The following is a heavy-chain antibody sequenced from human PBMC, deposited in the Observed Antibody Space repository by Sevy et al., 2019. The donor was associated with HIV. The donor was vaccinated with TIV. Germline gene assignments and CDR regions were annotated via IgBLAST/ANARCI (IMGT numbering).Heavy chain of an antibody. V-gene: IGHV3-23*01. Sequence: GGSLRLSCAASGFTFSSYAMSWVRQAPGKGLEWVSAISGSGGSTYYADSVKGRFTISRDNSKNTLYLQMNSLRAEDTAVYYCASPPAGYCSSTSCRGTWGQGTLVTVSS. CDR2: ISGSGGST. D-gene: IGHD2-2*01. J-gene: IGHJ5*02. CDR3: ASPPAGYCSSTSCRGT. CDR1: GFTFSSYA.